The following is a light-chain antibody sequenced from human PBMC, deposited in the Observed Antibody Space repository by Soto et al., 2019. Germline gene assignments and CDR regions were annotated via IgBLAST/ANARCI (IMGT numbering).Light chain of an antibody. J-gene: IGLJ2*01. CDR2: LEGSGSY. CDR3: ETWDSNTRI. CDR1: SGHSSYI. V-gene: IGLV4-60*03. Sequence: QSVLTQSSSASASLGSSVKLTCTLSSGHSSYIIAWHQQQPGKAPRYLMKLEGSGSYNTGSGVPDRFSGSSSGTDRYLTISNLQSEDEADYYCETWDSNTRIFGGGTKLTVL.